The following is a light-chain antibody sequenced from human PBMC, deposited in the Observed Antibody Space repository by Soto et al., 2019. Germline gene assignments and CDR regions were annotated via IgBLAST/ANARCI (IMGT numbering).Light chain of an antibody. J-gene: IGKJ1*01. V-gene: IGKV1-5*03. CDR1: QSISNW. CDR3: QQYNSYSWT. CDR2: KAS. Sequence: DMQMNQSPSTLCASVGDRVTITCLASQSISNWLAWYQQKPGEAPKLLIYKASNLENGVPSRFSGSGSGTEFTLTISSLQSDDFATYYCQQYNSYSWTFGQGTKVDIK.